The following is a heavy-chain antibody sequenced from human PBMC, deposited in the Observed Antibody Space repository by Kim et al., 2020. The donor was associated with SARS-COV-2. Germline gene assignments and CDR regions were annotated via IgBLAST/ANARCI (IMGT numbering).Heavy chain of an antibody. J-gene: IGHJ4*02. CDR3: ARGYKATVGF. Sequence: GSTKYNPSLKSRVTISVETSKNQFSLMLTSVTAADTAVYYCARGYKATVGFWGQGTLVTVSS. D-gene: IGHD4-17*01. CDR2: GST. V-gene: IGHV4-34*01.